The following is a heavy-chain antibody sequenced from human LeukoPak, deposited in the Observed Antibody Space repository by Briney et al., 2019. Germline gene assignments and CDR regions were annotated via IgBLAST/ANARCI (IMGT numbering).Heavy chain of an antibody. V-gene: IGHV3-48*03. J-gene: IGHJ6*03. CDR2: ISSSGSTI. Sequence: PGGSLRLSCAASGFTFSSYEMNWVRQAPGKGLEWVSYISSSGSTIYYADSVKGRFTISRDNAKNSLYLQMNSLRAEDTAVYYCARRYYDLLTGYGGHYYYYYYMDVWGKGTTVTVSS. D-gene: IGHD3-9*01. CDR1: GFTFSSYE. CDR3: ARRYYDLLTGYGGHYYYYYYMDV.